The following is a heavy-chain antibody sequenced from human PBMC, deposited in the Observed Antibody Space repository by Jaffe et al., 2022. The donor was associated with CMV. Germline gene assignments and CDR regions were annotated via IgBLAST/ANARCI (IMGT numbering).Heavy chain of an antibody. D-gene: IGHD3-16*02. CDR2: INSDGSST. CDR1: GFTFSSYW. Sequence: EVQLVESGGGLVQPGGSLRLSCAASGFTFSSYWMHWVRQAPGKGLVWVSRINSDGSSTSYADSVKGRFTISRDNAKNTLYLQMNSLRAEDTAVYYCARGARSHDYVWGSYRYSAELLDYWGQGTLVTVSS. J-gene: IGHJ4*02. V-gene: IGHV3-74*01. CDR3: ARGARSHDYVWGSYRYSAELLDY.